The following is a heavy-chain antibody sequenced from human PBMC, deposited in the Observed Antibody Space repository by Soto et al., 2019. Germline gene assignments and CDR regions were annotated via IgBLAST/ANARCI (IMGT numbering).Heavy chain of an antibody. V-gene: IGHV3-64*01. Sequence: GSLILSCAASGFTFTIYAMHWVRQAPGKGLEYVSAISSNGGSTYYANSVKGRFTISRDNSKNTLYLQMGSLRAEDMAVYYCAREGESSSTSWYAFDDWGQGTMVTVAS. CDR1: GFTFTIYA. CDR2: ISSNGGST. D-gene: IGHD2-2*01. CDR3: AREGESSSTSWYAFDD. J-gene: IGHJ4*02.